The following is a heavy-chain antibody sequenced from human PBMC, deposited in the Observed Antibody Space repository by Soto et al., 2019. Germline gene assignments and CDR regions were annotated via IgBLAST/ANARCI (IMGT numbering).Heavy chain of an antibody. Sequence: QVQLQESGPGLVKPSETLSLTCTVSGGSISSYYWSWLRQPPGKGLEWIGYIYYSGSTNYNPSLKSRVTISVDTSKNQFSLKLSSVTAADTAVYYCARGNEGIAAAVSFDYWGQGTLVTVSS. V-gene: IGHV4-59*01. CDR1: GGSISSYY. CDR3: ARGNEGIAAAVSFDY. CDR2: IYYSGST. J-gene: IGHJ4*02. D-gene: IGHD6-13*01.